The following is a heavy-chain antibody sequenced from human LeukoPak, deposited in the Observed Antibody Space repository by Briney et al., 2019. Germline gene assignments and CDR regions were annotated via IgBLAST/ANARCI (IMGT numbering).Heavy chain of an antibody. CDR1: GFTFSSYG. Sequence: GGSVRLSCAASGFTFSSYGMHWVRQAPGKGLEWVAVIYYDGSNQYFADSVKGRFTISRDNSKNTLYLQMNSLRAEDTAVYYCQLYYYGSGSYYNPDAFDIWGQGTMVTVSS. CDR3: QLYYYGSGSYYNPDAFDI. CDR2: IYYDGSNQ. J-gene: IGHJ3*02. D-gene: IGHD3-10*01. V-gene: IGHV3-30*03.